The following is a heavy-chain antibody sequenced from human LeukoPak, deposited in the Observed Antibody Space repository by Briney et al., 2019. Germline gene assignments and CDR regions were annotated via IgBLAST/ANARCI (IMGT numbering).Heavy chain of an antibody. D-gene: IGHD1-7*01. V-gene: IGHV3-74*01. J-gene: IGHJ4*02. CDR1: GFTFSSHS. Sequence: GGSLRLSCTASGFTFSSHSLHWVRQVPGKGLVWVSRIKGDGRSITYADSVKGRFTISRDNGKNTMYLQTNSLRAEDTAMYYCVRSVAGNYGRFDYWGQGILVTVSS. CDR2: IKGDGRSI. CDR3: VRSVAGNYGRFDY.